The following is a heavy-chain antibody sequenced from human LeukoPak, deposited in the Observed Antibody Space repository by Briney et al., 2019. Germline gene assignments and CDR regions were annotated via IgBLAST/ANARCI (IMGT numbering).Heavy chain of an antibody. CDR3: AKDRIGGYSYGVDFDY. J-gene: IGHJ4*02. CDR1: GFTFSSYG. V-gene: IGHV3-30*02. D-gene: IGHD5-18*01. Sequence: GGSQRLSCAASGFTFSSYGMDWVRQTPGKGPEWVAFIRYDGSNKYYADSVKGRFTISRDNSKNTLYLQMNSLRAEDTAVYYCAKDRIGGYSYGVDFDYWGQGTLVTVSS. CDR2: IRYDGSNK.